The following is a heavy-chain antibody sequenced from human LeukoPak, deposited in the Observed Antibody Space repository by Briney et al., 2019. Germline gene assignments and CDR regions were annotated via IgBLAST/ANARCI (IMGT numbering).Heavy chain of an antibody. Sequence: GASVKVSCKVSGYTLTELSMHWARQAPGEGLEWMGGFDPEDGETIYAQKFQGRVTMTEDTSTDTAYMELSSLRSEDTAVYYCATGRPSYYDFWSGYLFDYWGQGTLVTVSS. CDR2: FDPEDGET. CDR3: ATGRPSYYDFWSGYLFDY. V-gene: IGHV1-24*01. D-gene: IGHD3-3*01. J-gene: IGHJ4*02. CDR1: GYTLTELS.